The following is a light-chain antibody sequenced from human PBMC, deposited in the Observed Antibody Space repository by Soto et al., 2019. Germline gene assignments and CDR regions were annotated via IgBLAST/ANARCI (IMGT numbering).Light chain of an antibody. J-gene: IGKJ1*01. V-gene: IGKV1-27*01. CDR3: QAYNSALWT. CDR2: DAS. Sequence: DVQMTQSPSSLSAAVGDRVTITCRASRGIDTFLAWYQQKPGRAPDLLIYDASTLQPGVTSRFIGSGSGTDFTLTISSLQPEDVAAYYCQAYNSALWTFGQGTRLEAK. CDR1: RGIDTF.